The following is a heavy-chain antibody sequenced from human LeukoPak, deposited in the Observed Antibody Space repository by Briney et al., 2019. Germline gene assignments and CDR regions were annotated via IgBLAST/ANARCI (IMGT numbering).Heavy chain of an antibody. Sequence: PGGSLRLSCATSGFTFNSYWMNWVRQAPGEGLEWVANIKQDGSEKYYVDSVKGRFTISRDNAKNSLYLQMNSLRAEDTALYYCARSLRRTFRFSGYDSHAFDIWGQGTVVTVSS. CDR3: ARSLRRTFRFSGYDSHAFDI. J-gene: IGHJ3*02. D-gene: IGHD5-12*01. CDR1: GFTFNSYW. CDR2: IKQDGSEK. V-gene: IGHV3-7*01.